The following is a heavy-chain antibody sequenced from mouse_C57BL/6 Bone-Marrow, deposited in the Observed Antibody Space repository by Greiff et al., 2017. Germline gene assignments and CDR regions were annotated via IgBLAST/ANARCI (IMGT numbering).Heavy chain of an antibody. CDR2: INPYNGDT. D-gene: IGHD1-1*01. Sequence: EVKLMESGPELVKPGDSVKISCKASGYSFTGYFMNWVMQSHGKSLEWIGRINPYNGDTFYNQKFKGKATLTVDKSSSTAHMELRSLTSEDSAVYYCARSAGTTVPFGYWGQGTLVTVSA. V-gene: IGHV1-20*01. CDR3: ARSAGTTVPFGY. J-gene: IGHJ3*01. CDR1: GYSFTGYF.